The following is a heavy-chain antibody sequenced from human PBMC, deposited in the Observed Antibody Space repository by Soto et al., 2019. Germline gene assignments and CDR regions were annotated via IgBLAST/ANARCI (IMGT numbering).Heavy chain of an antibody. J-gene: IGHJ4*02. CDR2: ISYDGSNK. Sequence: VGSLRLSCAASGFTFSSYGMHWVRQAPGKGLEWVAVISYDGSNKYYADSVKGRFTISRDNSKNTLYLQMNSLRAEDTAVYYCAKGSGYFDYWGQGTLVTVSS. CDR1: GFTFSSYG. V-gene: IGHV3-30*18. CDR3: AKGSGYFDY.